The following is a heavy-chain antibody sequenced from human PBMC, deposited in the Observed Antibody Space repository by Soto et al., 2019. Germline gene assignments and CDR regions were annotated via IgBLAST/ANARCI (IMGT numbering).Heavy chain of an antibody. CDR2: IYYSGST. Sequence: SETLSLTCTVSGGSISSGGYYWSWIRQHPGKGLEWIGYIYYSGSTYYNPSLKSRVTISVDTSKNQFSLKLSSVTAADTAVYYWAREVRWLKCGYFDYGGRGTLVPVSS. V-gene: IGHV4-31*03. D-gene: IGHD5-12*01. CDR3: AREVRWLKCGYFDY. CDR1: GGSISSGGYY. J-gene: IGHJ4*02.